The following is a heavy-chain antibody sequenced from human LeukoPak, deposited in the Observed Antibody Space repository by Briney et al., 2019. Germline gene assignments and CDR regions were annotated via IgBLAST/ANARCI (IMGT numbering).Heavy chain of an antibody. CDR3: AKDEAWRPAAD. Sequence: PGGSLGLSCAPSGFTFTNYAMSWVRQAPGKGLEWVSSITGSGDSAYYANSVKGRFTISRDNSKDTLYLQMNSLRAEDTAIYFCAKDEAWRPAADWGQGTLVTVSS. CDR2: ITGSGDSA. D-gene: IGHD2-2*01. V-gene: IGHV3-23*01. J-gene: IGHJ4*02. CDR1: GFTFTNYA.